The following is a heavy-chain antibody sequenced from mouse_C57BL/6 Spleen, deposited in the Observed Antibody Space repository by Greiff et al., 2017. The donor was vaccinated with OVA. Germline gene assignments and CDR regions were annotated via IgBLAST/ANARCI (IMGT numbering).Heavy chain of an antibody. Sequence: QVQLQQPGAELVKPGASVKISCKASGYAFSSSWMNWVKQRPGKGLEWIGRIYPGDGDTNYNGKFKGKATLTADKSSSTAYMQLSSLTSEDSAVYFCARSSAYWGQGTLVTVSA. CDR3: ARSSAY. CDR2: IYPGDGDT. CDR1: GYAFSSSW. V-gene: IGHV1-82*01. J-gene: IGHJ3*01.